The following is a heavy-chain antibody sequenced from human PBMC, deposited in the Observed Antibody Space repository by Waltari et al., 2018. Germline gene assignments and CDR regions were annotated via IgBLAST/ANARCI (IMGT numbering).Heavy chain of an antibody. J-gene: IGHJ5*02. CDR2: IGYDERNK. CDR1: GFTFSNYG. Sequence: QVQLVESGGGVVQPERSLRLSCAASGFTFSNYGMPWVRQAPGEGLEWVAVIGYDERNKYYADSVKGRFTISRDNSKNTLYLQMNSLRAEDTAVYYCATKKEHSGYETWGQGTLVTVSS. V-gene: IGHV3-30*03. D-gene: IGHD5-12*01. CDR3: ATKKEHSGYET.